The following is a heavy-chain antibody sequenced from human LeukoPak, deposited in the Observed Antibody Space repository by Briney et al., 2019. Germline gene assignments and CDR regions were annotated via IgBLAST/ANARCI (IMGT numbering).Heavy chain of an antibody. CDR1: GFTFSSYA. D-gene: IGHD2-2*01. Sequence: PGGSLRLSCAASGFTFSSYAMHWVRQAPGKGLEWVAVISYDGSNKYYADSVKGRFTISRDNSKNTLYLQMNSLRAEDTAVYYCAREAFEYQLLLYYFDYWGQGTLVTVSS. CDR3: AREAFEYQLLLYYFDY. CDR2: ISYDGSNK. V-gene: IGHV3-30-3*01. J-gene: IGHJ4*02.